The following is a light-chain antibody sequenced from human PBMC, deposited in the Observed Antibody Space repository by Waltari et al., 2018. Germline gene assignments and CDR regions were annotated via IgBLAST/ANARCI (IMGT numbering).Light chain of an antibody. CDR2: AAS. Sequence: DIQMTQSPSSLSASVGDRVTITCRASQDISNHLAWCQQKPGKAPKSLIYAASTLQSGGPSKFNRSGSGADFTLTRTRLQPEDFATYCCQPYDTYPRPFGQGTKVEV. V-gene: IGKV1-16*02. CDR3: QPYDTYPRP. CDR1: QDISNH. J-gene: IGKJ1*01.